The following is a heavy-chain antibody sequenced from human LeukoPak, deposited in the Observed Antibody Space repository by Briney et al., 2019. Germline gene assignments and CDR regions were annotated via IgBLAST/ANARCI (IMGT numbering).Heavy chain of an antibody. CDR2: IHTNTGNP. D-gene: IGHD1-26*01. CDR3: TIGSY. Sequence: VASVKVSCKASGYTFTTQAMNWVRQAPGQQGLELMGWIHTNTGNPTYAQDFTGRFPFSLDTSVNTAYLHISGLKVEDTGLYYCTIGSYWGQGTLVTVSS. CDR1: GYTFTTQA. V-gene: IGHV7-4-1*02. J-gene: IGHJ4*02.